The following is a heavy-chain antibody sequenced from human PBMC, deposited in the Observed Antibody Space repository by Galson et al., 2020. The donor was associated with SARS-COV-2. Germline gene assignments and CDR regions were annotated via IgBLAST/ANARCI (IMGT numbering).Heavy chain of an antibody. J-gene: IGHJ4*02. Sequence: GGSLNLPCAASAFTFSRYAMSWVHQAPGKGLEWVTSISGSGASTYYADSVKGRFTISRDNSKNTLYLQMNSLRAEDTAIYYCAKMEGIAVAATPNWGQGTLVTVSS. CDR3: AKMEGIAVAATPN. CDR2: ISGSGAST. V-gene: IGHV3-23*01. D-gene: IGHD6-19*01. CDR1: AFTFSRYA.